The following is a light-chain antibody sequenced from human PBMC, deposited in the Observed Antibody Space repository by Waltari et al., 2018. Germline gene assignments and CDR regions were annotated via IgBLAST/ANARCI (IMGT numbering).Light chain of an antibody. CDR3: SSYSSTTTLV. CDR1: SSDVGGYNY. CDR2: DVN. Sequence: QSALTQPASVSGSPGQSITISCTGSSSDVGGYNYVSWYQQHPGKAPKLIIYDVNNLPSGVSGRFFGSKSGYTASLTISGLQAEDEADYYCSSYSSTTTLVFGFGTKVTVL. J-gene: IGLJ1*01. V-gene: IGLV2-14*03.